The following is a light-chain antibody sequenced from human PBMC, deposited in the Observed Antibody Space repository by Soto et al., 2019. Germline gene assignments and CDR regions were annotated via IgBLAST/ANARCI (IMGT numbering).Light chain of an antibody. CDR1: QSVSKW. J-gene: IGKJ2*03. CDR3: QQYNSVSS. Sequence: IQMIQSPSTLSASLGETVTISCRAGQSVSKWLAWYRQKPGQAPVLLIHSTSTLQLGVPSRFSGSGWGTEFTLTSSNLQPDDSATYYRQQYNSVSSFGQGTKLVIE. V-gene: IGKV1-5*01. CDR2: STS.